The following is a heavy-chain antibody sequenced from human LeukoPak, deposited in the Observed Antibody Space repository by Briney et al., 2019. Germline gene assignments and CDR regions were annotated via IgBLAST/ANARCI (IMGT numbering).Heavy chain of an antibody. CDR2: ISAYNGNT. D-gene: IGHD6-13*01. CDR3: ARAEAATGTGGAFDY. V-gene: IGHV1-18*01. CDR1: GYTFTTYG. Sequence: ASVKVSCKASGYTFTTYGISWVRQAPGQGLEWMGWISAYNGNTNYAQKLQGRVTMTTDTSTSTAYMELRSLRSDDTAVYYCARAEAATGTGGAFDYWGQGTLVTVSS. J-gene: IGHJ4*02.